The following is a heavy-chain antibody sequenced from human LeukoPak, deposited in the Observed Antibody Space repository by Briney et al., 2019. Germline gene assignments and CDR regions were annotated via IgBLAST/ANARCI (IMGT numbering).Heavy chain of an antibody. V-gene: IGHV3-74*01. CDR1: GSTFRAYY. CDR3: VAPIVGRY. J-gene: IGHJ4*02. CDR2: INIDGSRT. D-gene: IGHD2-15*01. Sequence: PGGSLRLSCVASGSTFRAYYMHWVRQPPGKGLVWVSHINIDGSRTTYADSVKGRFTISRDNAKNTLYLQMNSLRAEDAAVYYCVAPIVGRYWGQGTLVTVSS.